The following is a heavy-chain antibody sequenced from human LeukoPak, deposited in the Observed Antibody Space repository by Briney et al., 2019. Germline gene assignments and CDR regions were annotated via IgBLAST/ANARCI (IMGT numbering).Heavy chain of an antibody. Sequence: GGSLRLSCSGSGFTFSSYGMSWVRQAPGKGLEWVSGISGSGGSTFYADSVKGRFTISRDNSKNTLYLQMNSLRAEDTAVYYCARLTTMTTTGGPFDYWGQGTLVTVSS. D-gene: IGHD4-17*01. CDR2: ISGSGGST. CDR1: GFTFSSYG. J-gene: IGHJ4*02. CDR3: ARLTTMTTTGGPFDY. V-gene: IGHV3-23*01.